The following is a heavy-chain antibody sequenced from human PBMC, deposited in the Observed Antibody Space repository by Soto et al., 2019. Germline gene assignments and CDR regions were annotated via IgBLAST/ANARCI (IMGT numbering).Heavy chain of an antibody. CDR2: IDWDDDK. V-gene: IGHV2-70*01. D-gene: IGHD2-15*01. Sequence: SGPTLVNPTQTLTLTCTFSGFSLTTNGMCVSWISQPPGKALEWLALIDWDDDKYYSTSLKTRLTISKDTSKNQVVLTMTNMDPVDTATYYCARGISGGNNWFDPWGQGTLVTVSS. J-gene: IGHJ5*02. CDR1: GFSLTTNGMC. CDR3: ARGISGGNNWFDP.